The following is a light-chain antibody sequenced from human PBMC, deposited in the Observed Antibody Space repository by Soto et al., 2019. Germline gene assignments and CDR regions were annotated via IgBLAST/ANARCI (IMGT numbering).Light chain of an antibody. CDR3: QQAKSFTLT. V-gene: IGKV1-5*03. CDR1: QSISFW. J-gene: IGKJ5*01. CDR2: KXS. Sequence: DIHMTRSPSTLSASLGDRVTIAXRASQSISFWFAWYQQKPGXAPKXXXYKXSSLESGVPSRLSGSGSGTDFTLTINSLQPEDFATYYCQQAKSFTLTFGQGTRLEIK.